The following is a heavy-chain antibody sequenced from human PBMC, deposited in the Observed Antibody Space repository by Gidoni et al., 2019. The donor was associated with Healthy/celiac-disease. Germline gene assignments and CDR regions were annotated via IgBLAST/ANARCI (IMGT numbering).Heavy chain of an antibody. V-gene: IGHV3-23*01. J-gene: IGHJ4*02. Sequence: EVQLLESGGGLVQPGGSLRLSCAASGFTLSSSAMSWVRQAPVKGLEWVSAISGSGGSTYYADSVKGRFTISRDNSKNTLYRQMNSLRAEDTAVYYCAKDGCSSTSCYNDYWGQGTLVTVSS. CDR3: AKDGCSSTSCYNDY. CDR1: GFTLSSSA. CDR2: ISGSGGST. D-gene: IGHD2-2*02.